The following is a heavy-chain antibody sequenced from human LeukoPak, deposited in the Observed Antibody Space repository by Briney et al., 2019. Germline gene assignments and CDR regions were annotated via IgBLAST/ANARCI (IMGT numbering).Heavy chain of an antibody. CDR1: GGTFSSYA. J-gene: IGHJ4*02. D-gene: IGHD6-19*01. V-gene: IGHV1-69*06. CDR2: IIPIFGTA. CDR3: ARDAGAVAAEGYYFDY. Sequence: ASVKVSCKASGGTFSSYAISWVRQAPGQGLEWMGGIIPIFGTANYAQKFQGRVTITADKSTSTAYMELSSLRSEDTAVYYCARDAGAVAAEGYYFDYWGQGTLVTVSS.